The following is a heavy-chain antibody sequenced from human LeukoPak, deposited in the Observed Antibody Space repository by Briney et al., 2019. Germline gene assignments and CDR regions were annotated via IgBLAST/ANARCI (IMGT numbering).Heavy chain of an antibody. J-gene: IGHJ4*02. CDR1: GFTASSNY. Sequence: GGSLRLSCAASGFTASSNYMSWVRQAPGKGLEWVSVIYSGGSTYYADSVKGRFTISRDNSKNTLYLQMNSLRAEDTAVYYCAKDRQLVPAFFDYWGQGTLVTVSS. V-gene: IGHV3-53*01. CDR2: IYSGGST. CDR3: AKDRQLVPAFFDY. D-gene: IGHD6-6*01.